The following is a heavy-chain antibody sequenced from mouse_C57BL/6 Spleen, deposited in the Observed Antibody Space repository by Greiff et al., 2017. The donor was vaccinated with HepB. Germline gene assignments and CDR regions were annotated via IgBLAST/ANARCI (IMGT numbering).Heavy chain of an antibody. J-gene: IGHJ2*01. Sequence: ESGPGLVKPSQSLSLTCSVTGYSITSGYYWNWIRQFPGNKLEWMGYISYDGSNNYNPSLKNRISITRDTSKNQFFLKLNSVTTEDTATYYCARDTGYLDYWGQGTTLTVSS. CDR3: ARDTGYLDY. V-gene: IGHV3-6*01. CDR1: GYSITSGYY. CDR2: ISYDGSN. D-gene: IGHD1-1*01.